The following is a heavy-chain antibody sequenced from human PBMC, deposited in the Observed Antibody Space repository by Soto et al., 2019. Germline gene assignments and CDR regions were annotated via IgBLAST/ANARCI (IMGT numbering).Heavy chain of an antibody. J-gene: IGHJ6*02. D-gene: IGHD1-1*01. Sequence: PGGSLRLSCAASGFTFSSYGMHWVRQAPGKGLEWVAVIWYDGSNKYYADSVKGRFTISRDNSKNTLYLQMNSLRAEDTAVYYCARETSYYYYGMEVWGQGTTVTVSS. CDR1: GFTFSSYG. CDR2: IWYDGSNK. V-gene: IGHV3-33*01. CDR3: ARETSYYYYGMEV.